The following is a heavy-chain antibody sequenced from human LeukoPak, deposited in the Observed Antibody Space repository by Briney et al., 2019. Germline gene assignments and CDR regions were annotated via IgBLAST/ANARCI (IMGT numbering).Heavy chain of an antibody. CDR1: GGSISSSSYY. CDR3: ARQIYSSSFVDY. V-gene: IGHV4-39*01. D-gene: IGHD6-6*01. CDR2: IYYSGST. Sequence: SETLSLTCTVSGGSISSSSYYWGWIRQPPGKGLEWIGSIYYSGSTYYNPSLKRRVTISVDTSKNQFSLKLSSVTAADTAVYYCARQIYSSSFVDYWGQGTLVTVSS. J-gene: IGHJ4*02.